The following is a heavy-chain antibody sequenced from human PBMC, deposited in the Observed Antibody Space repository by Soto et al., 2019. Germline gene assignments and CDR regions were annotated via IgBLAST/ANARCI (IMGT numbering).Heavy chain of an antibody. Sequence: PSETLSLTCTVSGGSISSSSYYWGWIRQPPGKGLEWIGSLYYSGSTYYNPSLKSRVTISVDASKNQFSLKLSSLTAADTAVYYCATHQGSWYSRFFDYWGQGTLVTVSS. J-gene: IGHJ4*02. CDR3: ATHQGSWYSRFFDY. V-gene: IGHV4-39*01. D-gene: IGHD6-13*01. CDR1: GGSISSSSYY. CDR2: LYYSGST.